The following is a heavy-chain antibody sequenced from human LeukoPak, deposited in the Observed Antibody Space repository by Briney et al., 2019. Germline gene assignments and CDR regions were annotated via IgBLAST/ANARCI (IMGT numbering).Heavy chain of an antibody. CDR1: GFTFSSYA. Sequence: GGSLRLSCAASGFTFSSYAMSWFRQAPGKGLEWVSGISGSGIGGRTHYADSVKGRFTISRDNSKNTLYLQMNSLRAEDTAVYYCARDLVGDRDYPWGQGTLVTVSS. V-gene: IGHV3-23*01. D-gene: IGHD2-15*01. J-gene: IGHJ5*02. CDR2: ISGSGIGGRT. CDR3: ARDLVGDRDYP.